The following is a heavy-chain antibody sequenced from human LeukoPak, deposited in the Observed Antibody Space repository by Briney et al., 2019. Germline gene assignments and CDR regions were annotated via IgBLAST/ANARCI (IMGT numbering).Heavy chain of an antibody. D-gene: IGHD2-8*02. Sequence: SVKVSCKASGGTFSSYAISWVRQAPGQGLEWMGGIIPIFGTANYAQKFQGRVTITTDESTSTAYMELSSLRSEDTAVYYCARLVESGHDAFDIWRQGTMVTVSS. CDR3: ARLVESGHDAFDI. CDR2: IIPIFGTA. CDR1: GGTFSSYA. J-gene: IGHJ3*02. V-gene: IGHV1-69*05.